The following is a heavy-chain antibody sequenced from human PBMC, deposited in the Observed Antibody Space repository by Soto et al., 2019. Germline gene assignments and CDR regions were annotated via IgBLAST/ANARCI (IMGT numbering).Heavy chain of an antibody. J-gene: IGHJ4*02. CDR3: ASSQKGYNWNYFDH. Sequence: PXETLSLTCAFSVGSISGSYYYCGWLRQSPGRGPEWIGSVFYTGFTSYNPSLESRVSVSVDTSKNQFSLKVSAVTAADTAVYYCASSQKGYNWNYFDHWGQGALVTVS. CDR2: VFYTGFT. CDR1: VGSISGSYYY. D-gene: IGHD1-20*01. V-gene: IGHV4-39*01.